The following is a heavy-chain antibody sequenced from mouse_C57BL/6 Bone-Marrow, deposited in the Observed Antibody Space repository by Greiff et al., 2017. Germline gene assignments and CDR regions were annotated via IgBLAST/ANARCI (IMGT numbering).Heavy chain of an antibody. CDR2: INPSYGGT. CDR3: ARTIVQNGSSYFDV. CDR1: GYTFTSYW. V-gene: IGHV1-53*01. Sequence: QVQLQQPGTELVKPGASVKLSCKASGYTFTSYWMHWVKQRPGQGLEWIGNINPSYGGTNYNEKFKSKATLTVDKSSSTAYMQLSSLTSEDAAVYYCARTIVQNGSSYFDVWGTGTTVTVSS. D-gene: IGHD1-1*01. J-gene: IGHJ1*03.